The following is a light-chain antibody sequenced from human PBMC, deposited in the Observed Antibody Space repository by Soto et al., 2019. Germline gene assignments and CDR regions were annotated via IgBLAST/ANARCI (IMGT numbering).Light chain of an antibody. J-gene: IGKJ1*01. CDR2: GAS. CDR3: QQSYNSPQP. CDR1: QSVSSTY. V-gene: IGKV3-20*01. Sequence: VFAQSTRTLSLSPGERATLSCRASQSVSSTYLIWYQQKPGQAPRLLIYGASSRATGVPDRFSGSGSGTDFTLTINSLQPEDFATYSCQQSYNSPQPFGQGTKVNI.